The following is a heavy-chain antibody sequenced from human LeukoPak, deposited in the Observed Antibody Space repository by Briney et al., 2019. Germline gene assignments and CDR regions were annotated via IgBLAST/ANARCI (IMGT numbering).Heavy chain of an antibody. V-gene: IGHV3-21*04. J-gene: IGHJ4*02. CDR2: ISSSSSYI. CDR1: GFTFSSYS. CDR3: AREGTAILNPSFDY. D-gene: IGHD5-18*01. Sequence: GGSLRLSCAASGFTFSSYSMNWVRQAPGKGLEWVSSISSSSSYIYYADSVKGRFTISRDNAKNSLYLQMNSLRAEDTAVYYCAREGTAILNPSFDYWGQGTLVTVSS.